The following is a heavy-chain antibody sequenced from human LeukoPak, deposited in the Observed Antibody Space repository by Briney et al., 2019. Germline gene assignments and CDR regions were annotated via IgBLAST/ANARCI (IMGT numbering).Heavy chain of an antibody. CDR2: ILPILATA. D-gene: IGHD4-17*01. CDR3: AREKSYGDYRSNAFDI. J-gene: IGHJ3*02. CDR1: EGTFCRYA. V-gene: IGHV1-69*13. Sequence: ASVKVSCTASEGTFCRYAISWVRQAPGQGLEWWGGILPILATATYAPKFPCRVTITADESTSTAYMELSSLRSEDTAVYYCAREKSYGDYRSNAFDIWGQGTMVTVYS.